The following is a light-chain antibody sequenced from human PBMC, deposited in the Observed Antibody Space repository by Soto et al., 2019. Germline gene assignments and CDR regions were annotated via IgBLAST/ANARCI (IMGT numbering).Light chain of an antibody. Sequence: EIVLTQSPGTLSLSPGERATLSCRASQSVTSSYLAWYQQKPGQAPRLLIYGASTRATGIPDRFGGSGSGTDFTLTISRLEPEDFAVYYFQQYDSSPTWTFGQGTKVEIK. J-gene: IGKJ1*01. CDR1: QSVTSSY. CDR2: GAS. CDR3: QQYDSSPTWT. V-gene: IGKV3-20*01.